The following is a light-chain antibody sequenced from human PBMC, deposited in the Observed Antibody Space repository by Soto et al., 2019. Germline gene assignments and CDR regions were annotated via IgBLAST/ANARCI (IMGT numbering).Light chain of an antibody. Sequence: DVVMTQSPLSLPVTLGQPASISCRSSQSPLYSDGNTYLNWFHQRPGQSPRRLIYKVSHRDSGVXDXSSGSGSGTDFTLQINRLEAEDVGVYYCMQGTYWPYTFGQGTKLEIK. CDR1: QSPLYSDGNTY. CDR3: MQGTYWPYT. V-gene: IGKV2-30*01. J-gene: IGKJ2*01. CDR2: KVS.